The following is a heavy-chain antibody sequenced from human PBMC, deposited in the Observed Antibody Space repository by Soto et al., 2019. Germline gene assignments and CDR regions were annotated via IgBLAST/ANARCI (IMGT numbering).Heavy chain of an antibody. CDR3: AGGGARWPGYFDS. D-gene: IGHD2-15*01. CDR2: IYYSGSS. Sequence: PSETLSLTCSVSGGSISGDYYWSWIRQSPEKGLEWIGYIYYSGSSYSNPALQSRLSMSLDTSKNQFSLKLRSVTAADTAVYYGAGGGARWPGYFDSWGQGALVTVSS. V-gene: IGHV4-30-4*08. J-gene: IGHJ4*02. CDR1: GGSISGDYY.